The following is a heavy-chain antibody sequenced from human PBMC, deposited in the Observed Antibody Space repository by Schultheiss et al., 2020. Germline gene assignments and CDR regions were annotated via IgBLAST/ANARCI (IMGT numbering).Heavy chain of an antibody. CDR3: ARDKGDMVTATINWFDP. Sequence: ASVKVSCKASGYTFTSYYMHWVRQAPGQGLEWMGIINPNSGGTNYAQKLQGRVTMTRDTSITTAYMELSRLRSDDTAVYYCARDKGDMVTATINWFDPWGQGTLVTVSS. CDR1: GYTFTSYY. J-gene: IGHJ5*02. V-gene: IGHV1-2*02. D-gene: IGHD2-21*02. CDR2: INPNSGGT.